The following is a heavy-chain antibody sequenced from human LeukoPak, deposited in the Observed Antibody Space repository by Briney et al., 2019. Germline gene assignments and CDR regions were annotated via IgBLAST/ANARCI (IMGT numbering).Heavy chain of an antibody. D-gene: IGHD3-9*01. CDR2: ISGSGGST. V-gene: IGHV3-23*01. Sequence: GGSLRLSCAASGFTFSSYAMSWVRQAPGKGLEWVSAISGSGGSTYYADAVKGRFTISRDNSKNTLYLQMNSLRAEDTAVYYCAKDANYDILTGYYWRKKNRNYFDYWGQGTLVTVSS. CDR1: GFTFSSYA. J-gene: IGHJ4*02. CDR3: AKDANYDILTGYYWRKKNRNYFDY.